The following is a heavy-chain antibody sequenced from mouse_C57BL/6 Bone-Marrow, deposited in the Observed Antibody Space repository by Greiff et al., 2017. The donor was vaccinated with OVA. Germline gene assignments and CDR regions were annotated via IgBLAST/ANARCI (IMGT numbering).Heavy chain of an antibody. V-gene: IGHV5-12*01. CDR3: ARAMITRYFDV. J-gene: IGHJ1*03. D-gene: IGHD2-4*01. Sequence: EVKLMESGGGLVQPGGSLKLSCAASGFTFSDYYMYWVRQTPEKRLEWVAYISNGGGSTYYPDTVKGRFTISRDNAKNTQYLQMSRLKSEDTAMYYCARAMITRYFDVWGTGTTVTVSS. CDR2: ISNGGGST. CDR1: GFTFSDYY.